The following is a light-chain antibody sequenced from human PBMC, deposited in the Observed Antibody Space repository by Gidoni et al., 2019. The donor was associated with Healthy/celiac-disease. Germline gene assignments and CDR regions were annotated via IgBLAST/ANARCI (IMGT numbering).Light chain of an antibody. Sequence: DIQMTQSPSTLSASVGDRVTITCRASQSISSWLAWYQQKPGKAPKLLIYKASSLESGVPSRFSGSGSGTEFTLTISSLQPDDFATYYCQQYNSYSPWFTFXPXTKVDIK. CDR2: KAS. CDR3: QQYNSYSPWFT. CDR1: QSISSW. V-gene: IGKV1-5*03. J-gene: IGKJ3*01.